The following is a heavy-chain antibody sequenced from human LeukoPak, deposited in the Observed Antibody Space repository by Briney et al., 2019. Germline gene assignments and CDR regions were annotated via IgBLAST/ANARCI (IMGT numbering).Heavy chain of an antibody. D-gene: IGHD5-18*01. Sequence: ASVKVSCKASGYTFTGYYMHWVRQAPGQGLEWMGWINPNSGGTNYAQKFQGRVTMTRDTSISTAYMELSSLRSEDTAVYYCARGGRGYGYFYYYYMDVWGKGTTVTVSS. V-gene: IGHV1-2*02. J-gene: IGHJ6*03. CDR2: INPNSGGT. CDR3: ARGGRGYGYFYYYYMDV. CDR1: GYTFTGYY.